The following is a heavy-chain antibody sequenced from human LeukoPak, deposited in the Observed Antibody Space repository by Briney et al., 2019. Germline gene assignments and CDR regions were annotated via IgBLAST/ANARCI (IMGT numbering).Heavy chain of an antibody. CDR2: IKTDGSNT. V-gene: IGHV3-74*03. CDR1: GFTFSRYW. Sequence: PGGSLRLSCEASGFTFSRYWMHWVRQAPGKGLVWVSRIKTDGSNTKYADSVKGRFSISRDNAKKTLYLQMNSLRAEDTAVYYCARLPGYCSSNSCYKMTIPFDYWGQGTLVTVSS. J-gene: IGHJ4*02. CDR3: ARLPGYCSSNSCYKMTIPFDY. D-gene: IGHD2-2*02.